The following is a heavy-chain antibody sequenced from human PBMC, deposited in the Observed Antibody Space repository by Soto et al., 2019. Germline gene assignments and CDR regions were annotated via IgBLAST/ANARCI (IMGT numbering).Heavy chain of an antibody. V-gene: IGHV2-5*02. J-gene: IGHJ4*02. D-gene: IGHD6-19*01. CDR3: AHIVVAGLGYYFDY. CDR1: GFSLSSTRMV. Sequence: QITLKESGPTLVKPTQTLTLTFTFSGFSLSSTRMVVGWIRQPPGKALEWLALIYWDDDKRYSPFLKSRLTITKDTSKNQVVLTMSNMDPVDTARYYCAHIVVAGLGYYFDYWGQGTLVTVSS. CDR2: IYWDDDK.